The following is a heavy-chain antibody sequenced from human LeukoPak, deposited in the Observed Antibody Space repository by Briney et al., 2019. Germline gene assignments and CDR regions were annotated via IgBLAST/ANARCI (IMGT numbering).Heavy chain of an antibody. CDR1: GGSISSSPYY. Sequence: SETLSLTCTVSGGSISSSPYYWGWIRQPPGKGLEWIGYIYYSGSTYYNPSLKSRVTISVDTSKNQFSLKLSSVTAADTAVYYCARPSYYDSSGIDIWGQGTMVTVSS. CDR3: ARPSYYDSSGIDI. V-gene: IGHV4-30-4*08. CDR2: IYYSGST. D-gene: IGHD3-22*01. J-gene: IGHJ3*02.